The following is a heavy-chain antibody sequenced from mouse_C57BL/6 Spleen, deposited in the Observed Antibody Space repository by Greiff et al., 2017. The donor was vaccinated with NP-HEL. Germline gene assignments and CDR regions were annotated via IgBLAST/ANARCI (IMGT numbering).Heavy chain of an antibody. D-gene: IGHD1-1*01. J-gene: IGHJ2*01. V-gene: IGHV6-3*01. CDR1: GFTFSNYW. CDR3: TDYYGSSLDY. CDR2: IRLKSDNYAT. Sequence: DVQLVESGGGLVQPGGSMKLSCVASGFTFSNYWMNWVRQSPEKGLEWVAQIRLKSDNYATHYAESVKGRFTISRDDSKSSVYLQMNNLRAEDTGIYYCTDYYGSSLDYWGQGTTLTVSS.